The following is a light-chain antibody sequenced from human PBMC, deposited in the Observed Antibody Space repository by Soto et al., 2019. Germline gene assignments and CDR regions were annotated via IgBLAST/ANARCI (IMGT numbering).Light chain of an antibody. V-gene: IGKV3-11*01. CDR2: DAS. CDR3: QQRSNWPLYT. Sequence: EIVLTQSPATLSLSPGERATLSCRASQRVSSYLAWYQQKPGQAPRLLIYDASNRATGIPARFSGSGSGTDFTLTISGLEPEDFAVYYCQQRSNWPLYTFGQGTKLEIK. CDR1: QRVSSY. J-gene: IGKJ2*01.